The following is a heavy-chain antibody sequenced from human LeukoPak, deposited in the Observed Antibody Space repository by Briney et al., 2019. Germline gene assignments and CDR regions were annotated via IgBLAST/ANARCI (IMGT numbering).Heavy chain of an antibody. J-gene: IGHJ6*03. CDR2: ISSSSSYI. Sequence: GGSLTLSCAASGFTFSYYNINWVRQAPGKGLEWVSSISSSSSYIYYSDSVKGRFTISRDNAKNSLYLQMNSLRAEDTAVYYCARQTAVAGTLGFYYYYYMDVWGKGTTVTVSS. V-gene: IGHV3-21*01. D-gene: IGHD6-19*01. CDR3: ARQTAVAGTLGFYYYYYMDV. CDR1: GFTFSYYN.